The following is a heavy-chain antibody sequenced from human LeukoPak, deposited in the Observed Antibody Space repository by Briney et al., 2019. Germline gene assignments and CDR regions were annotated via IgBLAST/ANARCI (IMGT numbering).Heavy chain of an antibody. V-gene: IGHV1-18*01. J-gene: IGHJ5*02. D-gene: IGHD1-14*01. Sequence: ASVKVSCKASGYTFTSYGISWVRQAPGQGLEWMGWISAYNGNTNYAQKLQGRVTMTTDTSTSTAYMELRSLRSDDTAVYYCARDIGDATPGARLREPGTALKTWGREPLVTVSS. CDR2: ISAYNGNT. CDR3: ARDIGDATPGARLREPGTALKT. CDR1: GYTFTSYG.